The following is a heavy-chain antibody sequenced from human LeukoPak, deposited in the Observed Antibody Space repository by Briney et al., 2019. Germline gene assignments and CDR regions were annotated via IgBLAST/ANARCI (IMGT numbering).Heavy chain of an antibody. CDR1: GGSISSSSYY. V-gene: IGHV4-39*07. Sequence: PSETLSLTCTVSGGSISSSSYYWGWIRQPPGKGLEWIGSIYYSGSTYYNPSLKSRVTISVDTSKNQFSLKLSSVTAADTAVYYCARDAVAAAGTERNFDYWGQGTLVTVSS. CDR3: ARDAVAAAGTERNFDY. J-gene: IGHJ4*02. CDR2: IYYSGST. D-gene: IGHD6-13*01.